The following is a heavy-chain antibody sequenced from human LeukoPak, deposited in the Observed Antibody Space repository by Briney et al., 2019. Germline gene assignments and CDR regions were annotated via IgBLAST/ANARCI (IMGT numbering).Heavy chain of an antibody. CDR3: ARDLTTYYYGMDV. D-gene: IGHD1-1*01. Sequence: YADSVKGRFTISRDNAKNSLYLQMNSLRAEDTAVYYCARDLTTYYYGMDVWGQGTTVTVSS. J-gene: IGHJ6*02. V-gene: IGHV3-11*06.